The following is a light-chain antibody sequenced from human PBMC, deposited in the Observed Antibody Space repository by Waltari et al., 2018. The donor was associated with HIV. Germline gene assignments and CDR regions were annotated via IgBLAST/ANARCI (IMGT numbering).Light chain of an antibody. V-gene: IGKV3-15*01. CDR3: LQYTFWPPYT. CDR2: AAS. CDR1: KSISSH. Sequence: EIVMTQFPGTLSVSPGERATLSCRASKSISSHLAWYQQKPGQAPRLLIYAASNRATGIPARFSGSGSGTDFTLTISSLQPEDFAVDYCLQYTFWPPYTFGQGTKLEMK. J-gene: IGKJ2*01.